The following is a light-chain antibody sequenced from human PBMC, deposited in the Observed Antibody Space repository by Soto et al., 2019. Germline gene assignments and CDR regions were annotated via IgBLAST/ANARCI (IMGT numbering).Light chain of an antibody. CDR2: EVS. V-gene: IGLV2-8*01. J-gene: IGLJ2*01. Sequence: QSALTQPPSASGSPGQSVTISCTGTSSDVGGYNYVSWYQQYPGKAPKLMIYEVSKRPSGVPDRFSGSKSANTASLTVSGLQAEDDADYYCSSYAGSNNFVVFGGGTKVTVL. CDR1: SSDVGGYNY. CDR3: SSYAGSNNFVV.